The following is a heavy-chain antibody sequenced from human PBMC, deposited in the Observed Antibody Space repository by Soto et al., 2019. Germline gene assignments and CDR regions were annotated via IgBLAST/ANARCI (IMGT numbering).Heavy chain of an antibody. V-gene: IGHV3-53*01. J-gene: IGHJ3*01. D-gene: IGHD3-10*01. Sequence: EVQLVESGGGLIQPGGSLRLSCAASGFTFSSNDMNWVRQAPGKGLEWVSRIYSGGSTYYEDSVKGRFTISRDHSKNTLYLQMSRLRAENTAVYYCATRPLSPGGPGGQGTVVTVSS. CDR3: ATRPLSPGGP. CDR2: IYSGGST. CDR1: GFTFSSND.